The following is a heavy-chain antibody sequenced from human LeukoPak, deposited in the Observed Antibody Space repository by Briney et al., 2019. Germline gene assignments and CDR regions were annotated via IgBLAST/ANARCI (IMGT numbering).Heavy chain of an antibody. V-gene: IGHV4-4*07. CDR1: GGSISSYY. CDR3: ARGPTGYSPYYYYYMDV. CDR2: IYTSGRT. J-gene: IGHJ6*03. Sequence: SETLSLTCTVSGGSISSYYWSWIRQPAGKGLEWIGRIYTSGRTNYNPSLKSRVTMSVDTSKNQFSLKLSSVTAADTAVYYCARGPTGYSPYYYYYMDVWGKGTTVTISS. D-gene: IGHD3-9*01.